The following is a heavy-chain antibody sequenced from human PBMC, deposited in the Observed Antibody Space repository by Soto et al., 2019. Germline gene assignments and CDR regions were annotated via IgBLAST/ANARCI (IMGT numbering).Heavy chain of an antibody. D-gene: IGHD2-2*01. J-gene: IGHJ6*02. V-gene: IGHV4-4*07. Sequence: TLSLTCTVSGGSISGYYWSWVRQPAGKGLEWVGRIYSDGTTNYSPSLKSRVTMSLDTSKDQFSLHLNSVTAADTAVYYCSRVGCSNSKCYTRGMDVWGQGTTVTVS. CDR2: IYSDGTT. CDR3: SRVGCSNSKCYTRGMDV. CDR1: GGSISGYY.